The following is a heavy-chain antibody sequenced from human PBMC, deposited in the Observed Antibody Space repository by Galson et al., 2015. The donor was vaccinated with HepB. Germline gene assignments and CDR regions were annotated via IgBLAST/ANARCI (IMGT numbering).Heavy chain of an antibody. D-gene: IGHD3-16*01. J-gene: IGHJ5*02. V-gene: IGHV6-1*01. CDR1: GDSVSSNIAA. CDR2: TYYRSTWHN. Sequence: CAISGDSVSSNIAAWNWIRQSPSRGLEWLGRTYYRSTWHNDYAMSVKSRITINPDTSKNQFSLQLNSVTPEDSAVYYCVRDLGGLAPWGQGTLVTVSS. CDR3: VRDLGGLAP.